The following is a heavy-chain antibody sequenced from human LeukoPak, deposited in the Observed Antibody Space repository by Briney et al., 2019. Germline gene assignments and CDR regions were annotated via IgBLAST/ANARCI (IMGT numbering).Heavy chain of an antibody. J-gene: IGHJ4*02. CDR2: IIPIFGTA. Sequence: ASVKASCKASGGTFIKYAINWVRQAPGPGLEWMGGIIPIFGTANYAQKFQGRVTITADESTSTVYMEMNSLKFEDTAVYYCARGWDYDSGGRPTAYVYWGQGTLVTVSS. CDR1: GGTFIKYA. V-gene: IGHV1-69*01. D-gene: IGHD3-22*01. CDR3: ARGWDYDSGGRPTAYVY.